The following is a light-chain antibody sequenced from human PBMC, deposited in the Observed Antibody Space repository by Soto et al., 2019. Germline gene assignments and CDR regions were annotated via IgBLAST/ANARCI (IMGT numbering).Light chain of an antibody. Sequence: EIVLTQSPATLSLSPGERATLSCRASQSVSGNLAWYQQKPGQAPRLLIYDASNRATGIQARFSGSGSGTDFTLTISSLQPEDFAIYYCQQRSNWWITFGQGTRLEIK. J-gene: IGKJ5*01. V-gene: IGKV3-11*01. CDR3: QQRSNWWIT. CDR1: QSVSGN. CDR2: DAS.